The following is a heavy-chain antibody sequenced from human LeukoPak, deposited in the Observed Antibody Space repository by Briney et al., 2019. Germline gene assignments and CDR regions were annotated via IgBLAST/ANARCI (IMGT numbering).Heavy chain of an antibody. CDR1: GFTFSSYA. CDR3: ARDKAVTTMGGWFDP. CDR2: ISGSGGST. J-gene: IGHJ5*02. Sequence: GGSLRLSCAASGFTFSSYAMSWVRQAPGKGLEWVSAISGSGGSTYYADSVKGRFTISRDNSKNTLYLQMNSLRAEDTAVYYCARDKAVTTMGGWFDPWGQGTLVTVSS. D-gene: IGHD4-17*01. V-gene: IGHV3-23*01.